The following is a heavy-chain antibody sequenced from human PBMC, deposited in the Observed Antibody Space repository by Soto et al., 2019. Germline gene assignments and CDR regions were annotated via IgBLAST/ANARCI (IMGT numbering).Heavy chain of an antibody. CDR3: AHLDIVATRGMLSFDY. Sequence: GESLKISCKGSGYSFTTYWIGWVRQMPGKGLECMGIIYPGDSDTRYSPSFQGQVTISADKSITTAYLQWTSLKASDTATYYCAHLDIVATRGMLSFDYWGQGTLVTVSS. CDR1: GYSFTTYW. D-gene: IGHD5-12*01. V-gene: IGHV5-51*01. CDR2: IYPGDSDT. J-gene: IGHJ4*02.